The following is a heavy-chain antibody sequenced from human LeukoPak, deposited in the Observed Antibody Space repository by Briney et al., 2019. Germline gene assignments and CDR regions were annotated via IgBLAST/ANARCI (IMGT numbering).Heavy chain of an antibody. CDR1: GFTFDVYG. CDR2: INWYGGST. J-gene: IGHJ3*02. CDR3: ARDKAFDI. Sequence: GGSLRLSCAASGFTFDVYGMSWVRQAPGKALEWVSGINWYGGSTVYADSVKGRFTISRDNAKTSLYLQMNSLRAEDTALYYCARDKAFDIWGQGTMVTVSS. V-gene: IGHV3-20*04.